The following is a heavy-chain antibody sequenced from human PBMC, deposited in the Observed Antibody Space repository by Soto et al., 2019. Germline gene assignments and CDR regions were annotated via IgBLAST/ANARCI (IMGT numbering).Heavy chain of an antibody. CDR2: STYTGVT. CDR3: ATDSGGPPLNRYDS. Sequence: SETLSLTCTVSGGSLRGFGHFWTWIRQRPGRGLEWIGYSTYTGVTYYSPSLQSRISISVDTSKNQFSLTLNSVTAADTAVYYCATDSGGPPLNRYDSWSHGTLVTVSS. D-gene: IGHD3-10*01. V-gene: IGHV4-31*03. CDR1: GGSLRGFGHF. J-gene: IGHJ5*01.